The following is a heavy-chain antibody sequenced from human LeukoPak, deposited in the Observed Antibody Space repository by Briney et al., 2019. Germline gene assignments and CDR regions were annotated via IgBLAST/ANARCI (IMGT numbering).Heavy chain of an antibody. D-gene: IGHD6-13*01. Sequence: SETLSLTCTVSGGSINSGAYYWSWIRRSPGKGLEWTGYIYYSGSTYYNPSLKSRVTISVDTSKNQFSLKLSSVTAADTAVYYCARVAAGAFDYWGQGTLVTVSS. J-gene: IGHJ4*02. CDR3: ARVAAGAFDY. CDR2: IYYSGST. V-gene: IGHV4-30-4*01. CDR1: GGSINSGAYY.